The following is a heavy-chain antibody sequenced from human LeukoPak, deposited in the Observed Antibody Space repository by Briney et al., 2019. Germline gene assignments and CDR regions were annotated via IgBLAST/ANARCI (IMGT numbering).Heavy chain of an antibody. V-gene: IGHV3-64*01. D-gene: IGHD5-18*01. CDR3: ARALLGGYSYDY. CDR1: GFTFSSYA. CDR2: ISSNGGST. J-gene: IGHJ4*02. Sequence: GGSLRLSCAASGFTFSSYAIHWVRQAPGKGLEYVSAISSNGGSTYYANSVKGRFTISRDNSKNTLYLQMGSLRAEDMAVYYCARALLGGYSYDYWGQGTLVTVSS.